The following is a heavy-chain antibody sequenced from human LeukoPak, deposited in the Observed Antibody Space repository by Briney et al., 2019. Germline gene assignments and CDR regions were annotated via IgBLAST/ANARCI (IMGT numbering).Heavy chain of an antibody. CDR3: ARVGERLCSGGSCQYYFYMDV. V-gene: IGHV4-61*05. CDR2: IYYSGST. D-gene: IGHD2-15*01. J-gene: IGHJ6*03. Sequence: PSETLSLTCTVSGGSISSTTNYWGWIRQPPGKGLEWIGYIYYSGSTNYNPSLKSRVTISVDTSKNQFSLKLSSVTAADTAVYYCARVGERLCSGGSCQYYFYMDVWGKGTTVTVSS. CDR1: GGSISSTTNY.